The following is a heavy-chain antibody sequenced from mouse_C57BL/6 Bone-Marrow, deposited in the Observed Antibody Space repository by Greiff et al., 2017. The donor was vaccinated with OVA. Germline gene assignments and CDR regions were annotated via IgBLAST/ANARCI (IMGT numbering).Heavy chain of an antibody. CDR2: IYPGDGDT. Sequence: VQLQQSGPELVKPGASVKISCKASGYAFSSSWMNWVKQRPGQGLEWIGRIYPGDGDTNYNGKFKGKATLTADKSSSTAYMQLSSLTSEDSAVYFCARSYYYGPYFDYWGQGTTLTVSS. J-gene: IGHJ2*01. CDR1: GYAFSSSW. CDR3: ARSYYYGPYFDY. D-gene: IGHD1-1*01. V-gene: IGHV1-82*01.